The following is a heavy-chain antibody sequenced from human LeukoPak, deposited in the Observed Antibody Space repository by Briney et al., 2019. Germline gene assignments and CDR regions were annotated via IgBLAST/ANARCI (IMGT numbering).Heavy chain of an antibody. CDR1: GYSFTSYW. CDR3: ARYSGYEGGDHDFDY. J-gene: IGHJ4*02. CDR2: IYPGDSDT. V-gene: IGHV5-51*01. D-gene: IGHD5-12*01. Sequence: GESLKISYKGSGYSFTSYWIGWVRQMPGKGLEWMGIIYPGDSDTRYSPSFQGQVTISADKSISTAYLQWSSLKASDTAMYYCARYSGYEGGDHDFDYWGQGTLVTVSS.